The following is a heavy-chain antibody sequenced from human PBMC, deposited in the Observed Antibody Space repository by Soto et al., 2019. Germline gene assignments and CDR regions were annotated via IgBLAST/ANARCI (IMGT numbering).Heavy chain of an antibody. CDR2: IYYSGST. Sequence: SETLSLTCTVSGGSISSGGYYWSWIRQHPGKGLEWIGYIYYSGSTYYNPSLKSRVTISVDTSKNQFSLKLSSVTAADTAVYYCARVVPAAMPSYAFDIWGQGTMVTVSS. CDR1: GGSISSGGYY. J-gene: IGHJ3*02. D-gene: IGHD2-2*01. CDR3: ARVVPAAMPSYAFDI. V-gene: IGHV4-31*03.